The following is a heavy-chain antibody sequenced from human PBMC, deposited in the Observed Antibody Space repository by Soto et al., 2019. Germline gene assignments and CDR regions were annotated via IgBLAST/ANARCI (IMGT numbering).Heavy chain of an antibody. CDR2: ISYDGSNK. J-gene: IGHJ6*02. D-gene: IGHD3-10*01. CDR1: GFTVSSNY. Sequence: PGGSLRLSCAASGFTVSSNYMSWVRQAPGKGLEWVSVISYDGSNKYYTDSVKGRFTISRDNSKNTLYLQMNSLRAEDTAVYYCAKDKGGVRANYYYYGMDVWGQGTTVTVSS. CDR3: AKDKGGVRANYYYYGMDV. V-gene: IGHV3-30*18.